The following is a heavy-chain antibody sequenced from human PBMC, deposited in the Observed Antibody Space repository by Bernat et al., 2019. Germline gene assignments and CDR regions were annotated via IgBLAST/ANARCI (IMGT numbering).Heavy chain of an antibody. CDR1: GGPISSSSYY. D-gene: IGHD2-2*01. Sequence: QLQLQESGPGLVKPSETLSLTCTVSGGPISSSSYYWGWIRQPPGKGLEWIGSIYYSGSTYYNPSLKSRVTISVDTSKNQFSLKLSSVTAADTAVYYCARLKRYCSSTSCYSGFRAFDIWGQGTMVTVSS. V-gene: IGHV4-39*01. J-gene: IGHJ3*02. CDR2: IYYSGST. CDR3: ARLKRYCSSTSCYSGFRAFDI.